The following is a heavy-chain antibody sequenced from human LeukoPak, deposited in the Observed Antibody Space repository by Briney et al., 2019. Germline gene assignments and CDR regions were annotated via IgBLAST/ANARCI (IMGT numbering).Heavy chain of an antibody. CDR1: GFTFDDYA. V-gene: IGHV3-9*01. CDR2: ISWNSGSI. D-gene: IGHD7-27*01. CDR3: ARSWGHDGPFDY. J-gene: IGHJ4*02. Sequence: GGSLRLSCAASGFTFDDYAMHWVRQAPGKGLEWVSGISWNSGSIGYADSVKGRFTISRDNAKNSLYLQMNSLRAEDTAVYYCARSWGHDGPFDYWGQGTLVTVSS.